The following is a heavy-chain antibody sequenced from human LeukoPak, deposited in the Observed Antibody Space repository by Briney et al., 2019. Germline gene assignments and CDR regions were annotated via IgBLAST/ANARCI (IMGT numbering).Heavy chain of an antibody. CDR3: ARDGAPMADEAEFDP. D-gene: IGHD5-24*01. Sequence: PGGSLRLSCTASGFTFNTYAMTWVRQAPGKGLEWVSTIGGGPVFYADSVKGRFTISRDDSKNTLFLQMNSRRAEDTAVYYCARDGAPMADEAEFDPWGQGTLVTVSS. CDR1: GFTFNTYA. CDR2: IGGGPV. V-gene: IGHV3-23*01. J-gene: IGHJ5*02.